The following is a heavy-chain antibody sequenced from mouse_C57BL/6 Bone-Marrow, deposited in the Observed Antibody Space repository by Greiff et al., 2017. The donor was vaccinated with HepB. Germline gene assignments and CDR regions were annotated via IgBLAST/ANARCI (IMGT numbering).Heavy chain of an antibody. CDR1: GYAFSSYW. CDR2: IYPGDGDT. CDR3: AREGWLLWYFDV. D-gene: IGHD2-3*01. J-gene: IGHJ1*03. V-gene: IGHV1-80*01. Sequence: VQLQQSGAELVKPGASVKISCKASGYAFSSYWMNWVKQRPGKGLEWIGQIYPGDGDTNYNGKFKGKATLTADKSSSTAYMQLSSLTSEDSAVYFCAREGWLLWYFDVWGTGTTVTVSS.